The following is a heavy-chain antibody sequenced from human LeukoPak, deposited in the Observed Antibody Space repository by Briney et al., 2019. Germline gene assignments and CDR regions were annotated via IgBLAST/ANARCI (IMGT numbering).Heavy chain of an antibody. Sequence: SETLSLTCTVSGGSISSYYWSWIRQPPGKGLEWIGYIYYSGSTNYNPSLKSRVTISVDTSKNQFSLKLSSVTAADTAVYYCASLDFWLQEYYFDYWGRGTLVTVSS. D-gene: IGHD3-3*01. CDR3: ASLDFWLQEYYFDY. J-gene: IGHJ4*02. CDR1: GGSISSYY. CDR2: IYYSGST. V-gene: IGHV4-59*01.